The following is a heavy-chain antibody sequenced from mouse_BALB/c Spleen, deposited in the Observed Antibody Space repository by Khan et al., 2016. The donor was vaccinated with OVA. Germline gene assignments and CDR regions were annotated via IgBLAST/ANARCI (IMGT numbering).Heavy chain of an antibody. CDR3: ARSGTITTVVATDFDY. Sequence: VQLKQSGPGLVKPSQSLSLTCTVTGYSITSDYAWNWIRQFPGNKLEWMGYIKYSGSTSYNPSLKSRISITRDTSNNPFFLQLNSVTTEDTATYYCARSGTITTVVATDFDYWGQGTTLTVSS. D-gene: IGHD1-1*01. V-gene: IGHV3-2*02. J-gene: IGHJ2*01. CDR1: GYSITSDYA. CDR2: IKYSGST.